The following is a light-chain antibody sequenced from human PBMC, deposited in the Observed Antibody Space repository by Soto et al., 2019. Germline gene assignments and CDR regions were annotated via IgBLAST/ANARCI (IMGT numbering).Light chain of an antibody. CDR2: GAS. V-gene: IGKV3D-15*01. Sequence: IVLTQSPATLSVSPVERASLSCGASQNVFSNLAWYQQKPGQAPRLLIYGASTRATGVPARFSGSGSGTEFTLTISSLQSEDFAMYYCQRYDSLRTFGQGTKVDIK. J-gene: IGKJ1*01. CDR1: QNVFSN. CDR3: QRYDSLRT.